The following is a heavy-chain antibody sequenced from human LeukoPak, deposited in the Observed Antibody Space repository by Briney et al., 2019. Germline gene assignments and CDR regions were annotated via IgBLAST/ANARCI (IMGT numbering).Heavy chain of an antibody. Sequence: GGSLRLSCVASGITFSDYWMSWVRQAPGKGLEWVAVTSYDGSNKYHADSVKGRFTISRDNSKNTLYLQMNSLKTEDTAVYYCARAGPSYYYYYMDVWGKGTTVTVSS. J-gene: IGHJ6*03. CDR2: TSYDGSNK. V-gene: IGHV3-30-3*01. CDR1: GITFSDYW. CDR3: ARAGPSYYYYYMDV.